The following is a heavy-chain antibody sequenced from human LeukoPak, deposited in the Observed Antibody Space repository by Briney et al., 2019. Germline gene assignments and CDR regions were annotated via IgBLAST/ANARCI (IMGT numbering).Heavy chain of an antibody. D-gene: IGHD6-19*01. J-gene: IGHJ4*02. CDR2: IIPILGIA. CDR1: GGTFSSYA. V-gene: IGHV1-69*04. Sequence: SVKVSCKASGGTFSSYAISWVRQAPGQGLEWMGRIIPILGIANYAQKLQGRVTMTTDTSTSTAYMELRSLRSDVTAVYYCAREKTVDSSGWDFDYWGQGTLVTVSS. CDR3: AREKTVDSSGWDFDY.